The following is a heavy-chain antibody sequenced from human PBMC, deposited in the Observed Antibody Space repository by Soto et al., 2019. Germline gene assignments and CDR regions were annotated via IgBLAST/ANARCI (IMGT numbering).Heavy chain of an antibody. Sequence: EVQLLESGGGLVQPGGSLRLSCAASGFTFSSYAMSWVRQAPGKGLEWVSAISGSGGSTYYADSVKGRFTISRDNSKNTLYLQMNSLRAEDTAVYYCAKDPAAPLTIFGDGDYWGQGTLVTVSS. D-gene: IGHD3-3*01. V-gene: IGHV3-23*01. CDR1: GFTFSSYA. J-gene: IGHJ4*02. CDR3: AKDPAAPLTIFGDGDY. CDR2: ISGSGGST.